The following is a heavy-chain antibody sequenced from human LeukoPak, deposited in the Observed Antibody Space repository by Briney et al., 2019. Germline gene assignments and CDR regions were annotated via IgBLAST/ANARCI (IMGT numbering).Heavy chain of an antibody. CDR2: MYYSGST. D-gene: IGHD4-11*01. Sequence: SETLSLTCTVSGGSISPYYWSWIRQPPGKGLEWIGYMYYSGSTHYNPSLKSRVTISVDTSKNQFSLNLSSVTAADTAVYYCATTTVRGGYDYWGQGTLVTVSS. J-gene: IGHJ4*02. CDR1: GGSISPYY. CDR3: ATTTVRGGYDY. V-gene: IGHV4-59*01.